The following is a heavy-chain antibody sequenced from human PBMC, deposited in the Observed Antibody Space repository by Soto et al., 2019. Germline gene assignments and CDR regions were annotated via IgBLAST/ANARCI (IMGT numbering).Heavy chain of an antibody. J-gene: IGHJ4*02. CDR1: GFTFSSYA. CDR2: ISGSGGST. V-gene: IGHV3-23*01. Sequence: GGSLRLSCAASGFTFSSYAMSWVRQAPGKGLEWVSAISGSGGSTYYADSVKGRFTISRDNSKNTLYLQMNSLRAEDTAVYYCAKDPAGTGSSFPIGYWGQGPLVTVSS. CDR3: AKDPAGTGSSFPIGY. D-gene: IGHD6-13*01.